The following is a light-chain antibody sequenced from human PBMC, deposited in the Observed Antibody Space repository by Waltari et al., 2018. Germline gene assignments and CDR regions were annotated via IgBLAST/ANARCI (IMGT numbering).Light chain of an antibody. CDR3: QHYVRLPVT. CDR1: QSVSRV. CDR2: GAS. V-gene: IGKV3-20*01. Sequence: EIVLTQSPGTLSLSLGERATLSCRASQSVSRVLAWYQQKPGQAPRLLIYGASNRATGIPDRFSGSGSGTDFSLTISRLDPEDFAVYYCQHYVRLPVTFGQGTKVEIK. J-gene: IGKJ1*01.